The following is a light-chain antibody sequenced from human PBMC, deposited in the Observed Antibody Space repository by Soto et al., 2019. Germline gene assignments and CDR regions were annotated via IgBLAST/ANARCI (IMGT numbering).Light chain of an antibody. J-gene: IGLJ1*01. CDR3: CSFTTTSTHV. V-gene: IGLV2-14*01. Sequence: QSALTQPASLSGSPGQSITISCTGTSSDIGDYDYVSWFQQHPGKAPKLMISEVNNRPSGVSNRVSGSKSGTTAYLTISGLQVEDEAEYFCCSFTTTSTHVFGTGTKLTVL. CDR1: SSDIGDYDY. CDR2: EVN.